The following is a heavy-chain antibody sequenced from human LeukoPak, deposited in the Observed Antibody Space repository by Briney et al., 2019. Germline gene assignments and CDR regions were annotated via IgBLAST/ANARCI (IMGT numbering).Heavy chain of an antibody. J-gene: IGHJ4*02. CDR3: AREVAAPLKYYFDY. CDR1: GGSISSSSYY. CDR2: IYYSGST. D-gene: IGHD2-15*01. V-gene: IGHV4-39*07. Sequence: SETLSLTCTVSGGSISSSSYYWDWIRQPPGRGLEWIGSIYYSGSTSYNPSLKSRVTISVDTSKNQFSLKLSSVTAADTAVYYCAREVAAPLKYYFDYWGQGTLVTVSS.